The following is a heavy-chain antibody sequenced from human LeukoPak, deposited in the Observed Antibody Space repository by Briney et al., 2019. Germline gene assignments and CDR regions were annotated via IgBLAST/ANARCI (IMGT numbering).Heavy chain of an antibody. V-gene: IGHV1-18*01. CDR3: ATGVIAAAFPGRGVDY. CDR2: VSTYNGDT. Sequence: ASVKVSCKASGYTFSSYGISWVRQAPGQGLEWMGWVSTYNGDTNYAQKVQGRVTMTTDTSTSTAYMELRSLRSDDTAVYYCATGVIAAAFPGRGVDYWGQGTLVTVSS. D-gene: IGHD6-13*01. CDR1: GYTFSSYG. J-gene: IGHJ4*02.